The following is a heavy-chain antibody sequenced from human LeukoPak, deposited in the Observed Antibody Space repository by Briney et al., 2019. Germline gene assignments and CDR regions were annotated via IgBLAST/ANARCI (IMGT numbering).Heavy chain of an antibody. CDR2: IIPIFGIA. Sequence: SVKVSCKASGGTFSSYAISWVRQAPGQGLEWMGRIIPIFGIANYAQKFQGRVTITADKSTSTAYMELSSLRSEDTAVYYCASEPTAVTPHYYYYYGMDVWGQGTTVTVTS. V-gene: IGHV1-69*04. D-gene: IGHD4-23*01. CDR3: ASEPTAVTPHYYYYYGMDV. CDR1: GGTFSSYA. J-gene: IGHJ6*02.